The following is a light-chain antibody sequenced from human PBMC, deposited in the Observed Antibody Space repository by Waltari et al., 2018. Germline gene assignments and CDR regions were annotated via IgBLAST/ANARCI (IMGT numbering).Light chain of an antibody. CDR3: QQYASLWT. Sequence: DIQMTQSPSTLSESVGERGLITCRASQIISTWLACYQQKPGKAPKLLIYKASSLESGVPSRFSGSGSGTEFTLTISSLQPDDFATYYCQQYASLWTFGQGTKVEI. J-gene: IGKJ1*01. CDR2: KAS. V-gene: IGKV1-5*03. CDR1: QIISTW.